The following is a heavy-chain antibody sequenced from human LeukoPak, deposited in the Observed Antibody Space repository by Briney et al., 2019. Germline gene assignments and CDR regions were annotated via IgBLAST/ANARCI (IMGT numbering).Heavy chain of an antibody. D-gene: IGHD3-22*01. J-gene: IGHJ4*02. CDR2: IYHSGST. V-gene: IGHV4-38-2*02. Sequence: PSETLSLTCTVSGYSISSGYYWGWIRQPPGKGLEWIGSIYHSGSTYYNPSLKSRVTISVDTSKNQFSLKLSSVTAADTAVYYCAREKRHYYDSSGYYSYWGQGTLVTVSS. CDR1: GYSISSGYY. CDR3: AREKRHYYDSSGYYSY.